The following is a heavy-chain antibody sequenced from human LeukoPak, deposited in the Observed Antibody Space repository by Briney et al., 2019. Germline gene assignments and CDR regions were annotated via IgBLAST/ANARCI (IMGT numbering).Heavy chain of an antibody. D-gene: IGHD1-1*01. CDR2: INYSGST. CDR1: GGSITNSY. J-gene: IGHJ3*02. CDR3: ARDPLSTNDLDI. V-gene: IGHV4-59*01. Sequence: KASETLSLTCTVSGGSITNSYWNWIRQSPGKGLEWIGYINYSGSTNYNPSLKSRVTISVDTSKNQFSLKLSSVTAADTAVYFCARDPLSTNDLDIWGQGTMVTVSS.